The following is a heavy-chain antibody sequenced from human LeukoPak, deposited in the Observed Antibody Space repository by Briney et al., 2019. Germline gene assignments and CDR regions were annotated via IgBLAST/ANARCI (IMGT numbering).Heavy chain of an antibody. J-gene: IGHJ5*02. CDR1: GYTFTGYY. CDR2: INPNSGGT. Sequence: ASVKVSCKASGYTFTGYYMHGVRQAPGQGVEWMGWINPNSGGTNYAQKIQGRVTMTRDTSISTAYMELSRLRSDDTAVYYCAREAGGKGFDPWGQGTLVTVSS. V-gene: IGHV1-2*02. CDR3: AREAGGKGFDP.